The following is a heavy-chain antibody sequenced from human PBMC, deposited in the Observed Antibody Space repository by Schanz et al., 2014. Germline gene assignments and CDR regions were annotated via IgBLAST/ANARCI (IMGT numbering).Heavy chain of an antibody. V-gene: IGHV1-3*04. J-gene: IGHJ3*02. D-gene: IGHD2-21*01. CDR1: GYTFSSHG. CDR2: INTANGNA. CDR3: ARDLPYGDCGKCYSDGFDI. Sequence: QVQLVQSGAEVKKPGASVRVSCKASGYTFSSHGIHWLRQAPGQSLEWMGWINTANGNAKYSANFQARVTITRDTSATTAYMELTNLRSEDTAVYYCARDLPYGDCGKCYSDGFDIWGQGTLVTVSS.